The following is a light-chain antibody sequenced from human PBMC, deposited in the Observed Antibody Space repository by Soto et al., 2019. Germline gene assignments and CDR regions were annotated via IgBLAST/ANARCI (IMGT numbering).Light chain of an antibody. V-gene: IGLV2-14*01. CDR3: RSYTGSSTYVG. CDR2: DVN. Sequence: QPVLTQPASVSGSPGQSITISCTGTSSDVGGYNYVSWYQQHPGKAPKLMIYDVNNRPSGVSNRFSGSKSGNTASLTISGLQAEDEAYYYCRSYTGSSTYVGFGGGTK. J-gene: IGLJ2*01. CDR1: SSDVGGYNY.